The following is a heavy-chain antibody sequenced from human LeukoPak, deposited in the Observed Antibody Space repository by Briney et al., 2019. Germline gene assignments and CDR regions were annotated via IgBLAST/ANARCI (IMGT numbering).Heavy chain of an antibody. CDR2: ISSSRTYI. J-gene: IGHJ4*02. D-gene: IGHD6-13*01. V-gene: IGHV3-21*01. CDR3: ASRYDYSSSWYYFDD. Sequence: GGSLRLSCAASGFIFSSYSMNWVRQAPGKGLEWVSSISSSRTYIYYADSVKGRFTISRDNAKNSLYLQMNSLRAEDTAVYYCASRYDYSSSWYYFDDWGQGTLVTVSS. CDR1: GFIFSSYS.